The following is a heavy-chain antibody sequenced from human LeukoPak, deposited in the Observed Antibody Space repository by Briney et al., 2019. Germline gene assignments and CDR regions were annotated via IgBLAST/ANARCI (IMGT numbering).Heavy chain of an antibody. J-gene: IGHJ4*02. Sequence: ASVKVSCKASGYTFTSHGISWVRQAPGQGLEWMGWIRPSTGDTDYALKFQGRVTLTTDTSTSTANMELRSLRSDDTAVYYCARVRDYLFDYWGQGTLVTVSS. V-gene: IGHV1-18*01. CDR1: GYTFTSHG. CDR3: ARVRDYLFDY. D-gene: IGHD2/OR15-2a*01. CDR2: IRPSTGDT.